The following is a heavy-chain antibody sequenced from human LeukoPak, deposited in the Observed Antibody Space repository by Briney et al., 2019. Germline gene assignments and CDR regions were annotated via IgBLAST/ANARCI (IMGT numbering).Heavy chain of an antibody. CDR1: GYSFTSYG. V-gene: IGHV1-18*01. Sequence: ASVKVSCKPSGYSFTSYGISWVRQAPGQGLEWVGWINPYNGKTNYAQKVQGRVTVTTDTSTSTAYMELRSLRFDDTAVYYCARDPSGNPYFFDYLGQGTLVTVSS. J-gene: IGHJ4*02. CDR3: ARDPSGNPYFFDY. CDR2: INPYNGKT. D-gene: IGHD3-3*01.